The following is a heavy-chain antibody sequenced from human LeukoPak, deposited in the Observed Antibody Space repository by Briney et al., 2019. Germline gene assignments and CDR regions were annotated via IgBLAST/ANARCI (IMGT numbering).Heavy chain of an antibody. CDR2: IYYSGST. CDR1: GGSISSSSYY. CDR3: ARVNLEVVPAAMLNWFDP. V-gene: IGHV4-39*07. Sequence: KSSETLSLTCTVSGGSISSSSYYWGWIRQPPGKGLEWIGSIYYSGSTYYNPSLKSRVTISVDTSKNQFSLKLSSVTAAGTAVYYCARVNLEVVPAAMLNWFDPWGQGTLVTVSS. J-gene: IGHJ5*02. D-gene: IGHD2-2*01.